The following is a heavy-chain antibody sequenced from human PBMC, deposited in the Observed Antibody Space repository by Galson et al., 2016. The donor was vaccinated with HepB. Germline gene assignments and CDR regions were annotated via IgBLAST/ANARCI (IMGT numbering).Heavy chain of an antibody. D-gene: IGHD2-2*01. CDR3: AKKVRSSTEYNWFDP. V-gene: IGHV4-39*01. Sequence: APLSLTCTVSGVSVSRSSFYWGWVRRPPGTGLQWIGHIYYSRTTSYNPALKSRVTISVDTSKNQCSLILSSVIAADTAVYYCAKKVRSSTEYNWFDPWGQGILVTVSS. J-gene: IGHJ5*02. CDR2: IYYSRTT. CDR1: GVSVSRSSFY.